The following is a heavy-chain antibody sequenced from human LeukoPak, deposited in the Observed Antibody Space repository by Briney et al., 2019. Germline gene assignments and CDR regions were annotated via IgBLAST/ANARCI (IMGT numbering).Heavy chain of an antibody. Sequence: SQTLSLTCTVSGGSISSGGYYWSWIRQHPGTGLEWIGYIYYSGSTYYNPSLKSRVTISVDTSKNQFSLKLSSVTAADTAVYYCARADILTGYYKRPQPRYFDYWGQGTLVTVSS. CDR1: GGSISSGGYY. J-gene: IGHJ4*02. CDR3: ARADILTGYYKRPQPRYFDY. CDR2: IYYSGST. D-gene: IGHD3-9*01. V-gene: IGHV4-31*03.